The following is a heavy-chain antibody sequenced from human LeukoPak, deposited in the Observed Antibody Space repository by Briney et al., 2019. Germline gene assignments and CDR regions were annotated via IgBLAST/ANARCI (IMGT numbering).Heavy chain of an antibody. CDR1: GFSLSTSGVG. V-gene: IGHV2-5*01. CDR3: AHRPGNYDFWSGYYDSAFDI. D-gene: IGHD3-3*01. CDR2: SYWYDDQ. J-gene: IGHJ3*02. Sequence: ESGPTLVKPTQTLTLTCTFSGFSLSTSGVGVGWIRHPPRKALEWLALSYWYDDQRYNPSLQSRLTVTTDTSQNQVVLTMTTMDPVDTATYYCAHRPGNYDFWSGYYDSAFDIWGQGTMVTVSS.